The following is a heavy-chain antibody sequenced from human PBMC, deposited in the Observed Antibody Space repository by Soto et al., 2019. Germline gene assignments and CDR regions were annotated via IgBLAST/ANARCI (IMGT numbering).Heavy chain of an antibody. V-gene: IGHV1-2*02. J-gene: IGHJ6*02. D-gene: IGHD3-3*01. CDR3: ERSYAVAITGVGGRDV. CDR1: GYSFTGYY. Sequence: VPVSCQSSGYSFTGYYIHWVRQAPGQGLEWMGCINPNSGGANYAQKFQGRVTMTRDTSTTTPYMETSRLPSNDTAVVYRERSYAVAITGVGGRDVCGQG. CDR2: INPNSGGA.